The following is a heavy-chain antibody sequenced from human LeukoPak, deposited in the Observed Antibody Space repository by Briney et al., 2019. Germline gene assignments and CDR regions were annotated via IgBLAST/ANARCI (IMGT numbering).Heavy chain of an antibody. CDR2: IKTDGSEK. Sequence: GGSLRLSCEGSGFTFSNYWMGWVRQAPGKGLQWVANIKTDGSEKYYVDSVKGRFTISRDNAKNSLYLQMNSLRAEDTAVYYCAKIPRLLLFDYWGQGTLVTVSS. CDR1: GFTFSNYW. J-gene: IGHJ4*02. CDR3: AKIPRLLLFDY. D-gene: IGHD2-15*01. V-gene: IGHV3-7*03.